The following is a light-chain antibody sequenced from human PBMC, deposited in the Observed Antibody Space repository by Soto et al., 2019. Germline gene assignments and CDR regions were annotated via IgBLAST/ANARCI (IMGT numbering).Light chain of an antibody. J-gene: IGKJ5*01. CDR3: QIYGSSPLIT. CDR1: QSVTSNY. CDR2: VAS. Sequence: EIVLTQSPGTLSLSPGERATLSCRASQSVTSNYLAWYQQKPGQAPRLLIDVASRRAAGIPDRFSGSGSGTDFSLTVSRLELEDFAVSYCQIYGSSPLITFGQGTRLEIK. V-gene: IGKV3-20*01.